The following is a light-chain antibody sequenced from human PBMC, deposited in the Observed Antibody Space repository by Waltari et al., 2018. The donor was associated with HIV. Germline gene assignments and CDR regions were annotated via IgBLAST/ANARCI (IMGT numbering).Light chain of an antibody. CDR1: SSDIGGYNY. Sequence: QSALTQPASVSGSPGQSITISCTGTSSDIGGYNYVSWYQQHPGQAPKLMIYEVSYRPSGSSNRFSGSKSGNTASLTISGLQADDEADYYCSSYTGSSTLVVFGGGTKLIVL. CDR3: SSYTGSSTLVV. J-gene: IGLJ2*01. V-gene: IGLV2-14*01. CDR2: EVS.